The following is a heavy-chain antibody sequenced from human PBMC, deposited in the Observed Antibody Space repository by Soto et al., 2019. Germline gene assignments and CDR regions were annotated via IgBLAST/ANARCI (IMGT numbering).Heavy chain of an antibody. D-gene: IGHD6-6*01. CDR2: IIPIFGTA. Sequence: SVKVSCKASGGTFSSYAISWVRQAPGQGLEWMGGIIPIFGTANYAQKFQGRVTITADESTSTAYMELSSLRSEDTAVYYCARAGSWDSSSSSAYYYCGMDVWGQGPTVTVSS. CDR3: ARAGSWDSSSSSAYYYCGMDV. V-gene: IGHV1-69*13. CDR1: GGTFSSYA. J-gene: IGHJ6*02.